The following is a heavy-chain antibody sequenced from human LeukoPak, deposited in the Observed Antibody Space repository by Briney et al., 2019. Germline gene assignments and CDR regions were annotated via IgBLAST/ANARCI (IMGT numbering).Heavy chain of an antibody. CDR1: GFTFSSYS. V-gene: IGHV3-48*01. J-gene: IGHJ3*02. D-gene: IGHD3-3*01. CDR3: ARLYDFWSGYSEFGAFDI. Sequence: PGGSLRLSCAASGFTFSSYSMNWVRQAPGKGLEWVSYISSSSSTIYYADSVKGRFTISRDNAKNSLYLQMNSLRAEDTAVYYCARLYDFWSGYSEFGAFDIWGQGTMVTVSS. CDR2: ISSSSSTI.